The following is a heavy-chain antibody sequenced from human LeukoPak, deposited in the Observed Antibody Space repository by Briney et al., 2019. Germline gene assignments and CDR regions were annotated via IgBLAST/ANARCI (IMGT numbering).Heavy chain of an antibody. CDR1: GGSISSYY. CDR2: IYYSGST. Sequence: SETLSLTCTVSGGSISSYYWGWIRQPPGKGLEWIGSIYYSGSTYYNPSLKSRVTISIDTSKNQFSLKLSSVTAAETAIYYCARRIAVAGTNLPGAAFDIWGQGTMVTVSS. D-gene: IGHD6-19*01. CDR3: ARRIAVAGTNLPGAAFDI. V-gene: IGHV4-39*01. J-gene: IGHJ3*02.